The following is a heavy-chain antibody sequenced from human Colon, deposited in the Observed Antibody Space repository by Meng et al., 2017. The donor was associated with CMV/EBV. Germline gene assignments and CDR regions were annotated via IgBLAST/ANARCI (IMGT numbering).Heavy chain of an antibody. V-gene: IGHV4-38-2*02. J-gene: IGHJ4*02. CDR3: ARRVGRSHDYSNYFDF. D-gene: IGHD4-11*01. CDR2: IHHSGST. Sequence: SETLSLTCTVSSYSISSGYYWGWIRQPPGKGLEWIGSIHHSGSTYYNPSLKSRVTISVDTSKNQFSLKLSSVTAAETAVYYCARRVGRSHDYSNYFDFWGQGTLVTVSS. CDR1: SYSISSGYY.